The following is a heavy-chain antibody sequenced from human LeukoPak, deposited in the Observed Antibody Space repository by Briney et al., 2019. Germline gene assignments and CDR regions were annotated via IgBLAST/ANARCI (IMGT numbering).Heavy chain of an antibody. D-gene: IGHD3-10*01. Sequence: ASLNVSCKASGYTFTGYYLHWLRQAPGQGLEWMGWINPNGGGTNYAQKFQGRVTMTRDTSISTAYMELSRLRSDDTAVYYCARDPQYYYGSGRNPNAFDIWGQGTMVTVSS. CDR1: GYTFTGYY. J-gene: IGHJ3*02. V-gene: IGHV1-2*02. CDR3: ARDPQYYYGSGRNPNAFDI. CDR2: INPNGGGT.